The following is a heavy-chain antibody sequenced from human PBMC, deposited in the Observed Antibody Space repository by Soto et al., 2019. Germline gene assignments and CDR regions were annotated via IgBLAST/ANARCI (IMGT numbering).Heavy chain of an antibody. J-gene: IGHJ6*03. V-gene: IGHV6-1*01. CDR1: GDRVSSNSAA. Sequence: SQTLSLTCDISGDRVSSNSAAWNWIRQTPSRGLEWLGRTYYRSKWSISVKSRVTVNPDTFKNQFSLQLNSVTPEDTAVYYCARGSWDDVSGHYYMDVWGKGTTVTVSS. D-gene: IGHD1-1*01. CDR2: TYYRSKWS. CDR3: ARGSWDDVSGHYYMDV.